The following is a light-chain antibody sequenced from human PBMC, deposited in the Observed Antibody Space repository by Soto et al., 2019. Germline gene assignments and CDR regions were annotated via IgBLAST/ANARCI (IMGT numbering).Light chain of an antibody. Sequence: QSVLTQPPSVSAAPGQKVTISCSGSSSNIGGNSVSWYQQLPGTAPKLLIYDDNKRPSGIPDRFSGSKSGTSATLGITGFQTGDEADYYCRSWDSSLSAYVFGTGTKETVL. CDR2: DDN. J-gene: IGLJ1*01. CDR1: SSNIGGNS. V-gene: IGLV1-51*01. CDR3: RSWDSSLSAYV.